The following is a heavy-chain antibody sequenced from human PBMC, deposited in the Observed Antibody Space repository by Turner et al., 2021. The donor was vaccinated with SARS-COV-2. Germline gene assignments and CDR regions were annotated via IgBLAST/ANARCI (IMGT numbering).Heavy chain of an antibody. CDR2: INTGNGNT. CDR1: GYTFTRYG. J-gene: IGHJ4*02. V-gene: IGHV1-3*04. CDR3: ARPYYDFWSGYQFASFDY. Sequence: QVQLVQSGAEVKKPGASVKVSCKASGYTFTRYGMHWVRQAPGQRLEWMGWINTGNGNTYDSQKYQGRVTIARDTSASTAYMELTSVRSEDTAVYYCARPYYDFWSGYQFASFDYWGQGTLVTVSS. D-gene: IGHD3-3*01.